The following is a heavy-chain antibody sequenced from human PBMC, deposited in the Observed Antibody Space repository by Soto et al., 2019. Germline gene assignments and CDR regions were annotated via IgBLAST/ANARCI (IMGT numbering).Heavy chain of an antibody. CDR2: ISAYNDNT. CDR1: GYTFTSYG. Sequence: QVQLVQSGTEVKKPGVSVKVSCKASGYTFTSYGISWVRQAPGQGLEWMGWISAYNDNTIYTQKLQGRVTMTTDTSTSTAYMELRSLRSDDTAVYYCARGVDCSGGSCFSFYYYYYGFDVWGQGTTLTVSS. V-gene: IGHV1-18*04. D-gene: IGHD2-15*01. CDR3: ARGVDCSGGSCFSFYYYYYGFDV. J-gene: IGHJ6*02.